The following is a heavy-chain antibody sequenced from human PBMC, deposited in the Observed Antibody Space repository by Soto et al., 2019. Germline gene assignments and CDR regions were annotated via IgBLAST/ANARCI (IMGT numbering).Heavy chain of an antibody. D-gene: IGHD6-6*01. Sequence: GASVKVSCKASGYTFTGYYMHWVRQAPGQGLEWMGWINPNSGGTNYAQKFQGWVTMTRDTSISTAYMELSRLRSDDTAVYYCARDGSSSSSLARGGYYYYGMDVWGQGTTVTVSS. V-gene: IGHV1-2*04. J-gene: IGHJ6*02. CDR1: GYTFTGYY. CDR3: ARDGSSSSSLARGGYYYYGMDV. CDR2: INPNSGGT.